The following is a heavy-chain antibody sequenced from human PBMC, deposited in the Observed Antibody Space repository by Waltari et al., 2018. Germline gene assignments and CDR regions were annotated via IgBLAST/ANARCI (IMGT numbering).Heavy chain of an antibody. J-gene: IGHJ5*02. CDR2: INHSGST. CDR1: GGSFSGYY. CDR3: ARLEVLWWYYNWFDP. V-gene: IGHV4-34*01. Sequence: QVQLQQWGAGLLKPSETLSLTCAVYGGSFSGYYWSWIRQPPGKGLEGIGEINHSGSTNYNPSLKSRVTISVDTSKNQFSLKLSSVTAADTAVYYCARLEVLWWYYNWFDPWGQGTLVTVSS. D-gene: IGHD2-21*01.